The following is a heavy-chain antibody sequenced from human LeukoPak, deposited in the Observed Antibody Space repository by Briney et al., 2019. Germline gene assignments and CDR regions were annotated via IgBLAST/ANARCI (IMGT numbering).Heavy chain of an antibody. D-gene: IGHD2-2*01. CDR3: ARGMGVLVPAATWFDP. Sequence: ASVKVSCKASSYTFTNYAFTWVRQAPGQGLEWMGWISAYNGNTNYAQKLQGRVTMTTDTSTSTAYMELRSLRSDDTAVYYCARGMGVLVPAATWFDPWGQGTLVTVSS. J-gene: IGHJ5*02. CDR2: ISAYNGNT. V-gene: IGHV1-18*01. CDR1: SYTFTNYA.